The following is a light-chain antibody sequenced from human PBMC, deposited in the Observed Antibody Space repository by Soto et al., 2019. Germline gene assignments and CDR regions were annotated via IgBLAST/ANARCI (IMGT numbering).Light chain of an antibody. V-gene: IGLV2-14*01. Sequence: QSALTQPASVSGSPGQSITISCTGTSSDVGGYKFVSWYQQHPGKAPKLMIYEVSNRPSGVSSRFSGSKAGNPASLTISGLQADDEADYYCCSYTDSRTHIFGSGTKVTV. CDR3: CSYTDSRTHI. CDR1: SSDVGGYKF. J-gene: IGLJ1*01. CDR2: EVS.